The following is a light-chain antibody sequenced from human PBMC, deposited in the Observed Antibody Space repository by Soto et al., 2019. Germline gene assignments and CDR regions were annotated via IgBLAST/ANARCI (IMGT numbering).Light chain of an antibody. CDR3: GTWDSSLSGQGV. V-gene: IGLV1-51*01. Sequence: QSVLTQPPSVSAAPGQKVTISCSGSSSNIGNNYVSWYQQLPGTAPKLLIYDNNKRPSGIPDRFSGSKSGTSATLGITGLQTGDEADYYCGTWDSSLSGQGVFGGGTQLTVL. CDR2: DNN. J-gene: IGLJ2*01. CDR1: SSNIGNNY.